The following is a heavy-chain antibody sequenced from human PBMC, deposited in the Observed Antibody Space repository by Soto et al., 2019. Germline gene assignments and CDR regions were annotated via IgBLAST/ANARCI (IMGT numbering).Heavy chain of an antibody. D-gene: IGHD2-15*01. CDR3: VRHGRSGGSSYTGWFDP. CDR2: IYPIESDA. V-gene: IGHV5-51*01. Sequence: LKISCEASGYTFANYWIGWVRQMPGKGLELMGIIYPIESDARYTPSFQGQVIISADKSINTAYLQWNSLRASDTAIYYCVRHGRSGGSSYTGWFDPWGQGTLVTVSS. J-gene: IGHJ5*02. CDR1: GYTFANYW.